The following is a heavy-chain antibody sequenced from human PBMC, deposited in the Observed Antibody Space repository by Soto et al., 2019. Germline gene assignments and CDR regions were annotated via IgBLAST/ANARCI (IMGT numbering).Heavy chain of an antibody. CDR2: IIPILGIA. J-gene: IGHJ5*02. D-gene: IGHD2-15*01. CDR3: AREVVVVAATPVFDP. CDR1: GGTFSSYT. V-gene: IGHV1-69*04. Sequence: SVKVSCKASGGTFSSYTISWVRQAPGQGLEWMGRIIPILGIANYAQKFQGRVTITADKSTSTAYMELSSLRSEDTAVYYCAREVVVVAATPVFDPWGQGTLVTVSS.